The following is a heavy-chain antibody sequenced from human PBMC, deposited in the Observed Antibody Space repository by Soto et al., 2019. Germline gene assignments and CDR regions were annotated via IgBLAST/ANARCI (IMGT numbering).Heavy chain of an antibody. D-gene: IGHD4-17*01. CDR3: ASQSQPTVTTYYYYYYGMDV. V-gene: IGHV1-46*01. CDR1: GYTFTSYY. Sequence: ASVKVSCKASGYTFTSYYMHWVRQAPGQGLEWMGIINPSGGSTSYAQKFQGRVTMTRDTSTSTVYMELSSLRSEDTAVYYCASQSQPTVTTYYYYYYGMDVWGQGTTVTVSS. J-gene: IGHJ6*02. CDR2: INPSGGST.